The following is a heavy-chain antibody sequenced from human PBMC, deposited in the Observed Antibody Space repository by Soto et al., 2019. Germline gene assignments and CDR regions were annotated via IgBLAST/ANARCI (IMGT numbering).Heavy chain of an antibody. V-gene: IGHV1-69*01. CDR3: AREGPPDIAWFDP. Sequence: QVPLVQSGAEVKKPGSSVKVSCKASGGTFRIYTISWVRQAPGQGLEWMGGSANSAQKFQGRLTVTADESTSTVYLELSSLPSEDTAVYYCAREGPPDIAWFDPWGQGTLVSVSS. D-gene: IGHD2-15*01. J-gene: IGHJ5*02. CDR1: GGTFRIYT. CDR2: GSA.